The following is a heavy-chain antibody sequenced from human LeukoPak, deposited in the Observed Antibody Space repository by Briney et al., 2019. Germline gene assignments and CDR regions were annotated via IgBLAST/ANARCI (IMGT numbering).Heavy chain of an antibody. CDR2: ISHTGNT. Sequence: SETLSLTCTVSGGSISSGGYYWNWIRQPPGKGLEWIGYISHTGNTYSTPSLNSRVTLSVDKSNNEFSLRLSSVTAADTAVYYCARDGGEGTDFIYWGQGTLVTVSS. V-gene: IGHV4-30-2*01. CDR1: GGSISSGGYY. CDR3: ARDGGEGTDFIY. J-gene: IGHJ4*02. D-gene: IGHD3-16*01.